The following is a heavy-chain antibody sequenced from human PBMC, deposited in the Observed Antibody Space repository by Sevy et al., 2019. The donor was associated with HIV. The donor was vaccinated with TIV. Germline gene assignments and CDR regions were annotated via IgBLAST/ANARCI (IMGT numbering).Heavy chain of an antibody. CDR3: ARGRLDSNWFRSFDY. CDR1: GLTVSSNY. Sequence: GGSLRLSCAVSGLTVSSNYMSWVRQAPGKGLEWVSLIYSGGPTYYADSVNGRFTISGDDSRNKLYLQMDSLRAEDTAVYYCARGRLDSNWFRSFDYWGRGTLVTVSS. J-gene: IGHJ4*02. V-gene: IGHV3-53*01. CDR2: IYSGGPT. D-gene: IGHD6-13*01.